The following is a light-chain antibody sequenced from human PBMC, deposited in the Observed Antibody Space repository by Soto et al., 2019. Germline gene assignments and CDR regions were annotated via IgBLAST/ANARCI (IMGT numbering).Light chain of an antibody. CDR1: QDIRTS. CDR2: GAS. V-gene: IGKV1-33*01. Sequence: DIQMTQSPSSLSASVGARVSITCQASQDIRTSLSWFQQKPGRAPKLLIYGASNLETGVPSRFRGSGSGTDFTFTISSLQPEYIATYYCQHYDNLPPFTFGPGTKVDIK. J-gene: IGKJ3*01. CDR3: QHYDNLPPFT.